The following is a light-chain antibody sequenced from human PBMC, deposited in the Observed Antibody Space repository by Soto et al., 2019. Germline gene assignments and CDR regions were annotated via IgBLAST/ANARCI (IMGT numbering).Light chain of an antibody. CDR2: DAS. V-gene: IGKV1-33*01. CDR1: QDISNY. CDR3: QQYDNLPPGT. Sequence: DIQMTHNPYSLSASVGDSVTITCHASQDISNYLNWYQQKPGKAPKLLIYDASNLETRVPSRFSGSGSGTDFTFPISSLQPEDIATYYCQQYDNLPPGTFGQGTRLEIK. J-gene: IGKJ5*01.